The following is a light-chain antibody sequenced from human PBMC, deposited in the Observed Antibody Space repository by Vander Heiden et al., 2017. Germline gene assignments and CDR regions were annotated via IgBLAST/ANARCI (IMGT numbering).Light chain of an antibody. Sequence: DHKMPPPPSSLSASVGDRVTITCRASESISNYVNWYQQKPGKAPKLLIYAASSLQTGVPSRFSGSGSRTDFTLTITSLQPEDFATYYCQQTYSTPYTFGRGTKLEIK. CDR2: AAS. J-gene: IGKJ2*01. CDR1: ESISNY. V-gene: IGKV1-39*01. CDR3: QQTYSTPYT.